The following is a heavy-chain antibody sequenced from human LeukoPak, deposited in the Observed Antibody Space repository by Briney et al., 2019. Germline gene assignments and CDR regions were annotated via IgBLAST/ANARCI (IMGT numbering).Heavy chain of an antibody. V-gene: IGHV3-53*01. D-gene: IGHD2-2*02. CDR1: GGSFSGYY. CDR3: ARGYCSSISCYSAPFDP. CDR2: IYSGGST. Sequence: PSETLSLTCAVYGGSFSGYYWSWVRQAPGKGLEWVSVIYSGGSTYYADSVKGRFTISRDNSKNTLYLQMNSLRAEDTAVYYCARGYCSSISCYSAPFDPWGQGTLVTVSS. J-gene: IGHJ5*02.